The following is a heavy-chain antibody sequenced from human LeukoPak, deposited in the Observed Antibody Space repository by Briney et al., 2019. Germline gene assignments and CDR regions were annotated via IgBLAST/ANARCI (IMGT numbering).Heavy chain of an antibody. V-gene: IGHV3-23*01. D-gene: IGHD1-1*01. J-gene: IGHJ6*03. Sequence: TGGSLRLSCAASGFTFSNYAMSWVRQAPGKGLEWVSAISGSGGSTHYADSVKGRFTISRDNSKNTLYLQMSSLRAEDTAVYYCAKGTQLEIYYLYHYMDVWGKGTTVTVSS. CDR2: ISGSGGST. CDR1: GFTFSNYA. CDR3: AKGTQLEIYYLYHYMDV.